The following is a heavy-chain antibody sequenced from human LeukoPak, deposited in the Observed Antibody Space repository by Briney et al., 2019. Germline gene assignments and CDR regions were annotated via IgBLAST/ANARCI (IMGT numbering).Heavy chain of an antibody. CDR1: GYTFTSYY. Sequence: ASVKVSCKASGYTFTSYYMHWVRQAPGRGLEWMGIINPSGGSTSYAQKFQGRVTMTRVTSTSTVYMELSSLRSEDTAVYYCARPPEGTGTNYYGMDVWGQGTTVTVSS. CDR3: ARPPEGTGTNYYGMDV. D-gene: IGHD1-1*01. J-gene: IGHJ6*02. V-gene: IGHV1-46*01. CDR2: INPSGGST.